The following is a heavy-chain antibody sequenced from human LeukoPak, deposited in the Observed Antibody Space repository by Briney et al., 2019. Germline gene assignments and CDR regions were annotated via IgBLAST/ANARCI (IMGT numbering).Heavy chain of an antibody. J-gene: IGHJ4*02. D-gene: IGHD3-3*01. CDR2: INTDGSST. V-gene: IGHV3-74*01. CDR3: ARGRSPTD. Sequence: GGSLRLSCAASGFTFSSYWLNWVRQAPGKGLVWVSRINTDGSSTNYADSVKGRFTISRDNAKNTLFLQMNSLRAEDTAVYHCARGRSPTDWGQGTLVTVSS. CDR1: GFTFSSYW.